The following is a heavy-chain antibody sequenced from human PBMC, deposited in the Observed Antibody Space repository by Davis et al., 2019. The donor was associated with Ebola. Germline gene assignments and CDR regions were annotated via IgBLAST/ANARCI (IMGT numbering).Heavy chain of an antibody. J-gene: IGHJ6*02. CDR3: ARGHVFYYYYGMDV. V-gene: IGHV4-30-4*01. Sequence: SETLSLTCTVSGGSISSGDYYWSWIRQPPGKGLEWIGYIYYSGSTYYNPSLKSRVTISVDKSKNQFSLKLSSVTAADTAVYYCARGHVFYYYYGMDVWGQGTTVTVSS. CDR1: GGSISSGDYY. D-gene: IGHD5/OR15-5a*01. CDR2: IYYSGST.